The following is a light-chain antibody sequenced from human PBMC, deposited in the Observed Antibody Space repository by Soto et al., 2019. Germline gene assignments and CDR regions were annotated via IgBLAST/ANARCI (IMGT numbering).Light chain of an antibody. Sequence: QSVLTQPPSVSGAPGERVTISCTGSSSDIGAGYRVRWYQQVPGTAPKLLIYGNSNRPSGVPDRFSGSKSGTSASLAITGLQAEDEADYYCQSYDSSLSGSWVFGGGTQLTVL. V-gene: IGLV1-40*01. CDR2: GNS. CDR3: QSYDSSLSGSWV. J-gene: IGLJ2*01. CDR1: SSDIGAGYR.